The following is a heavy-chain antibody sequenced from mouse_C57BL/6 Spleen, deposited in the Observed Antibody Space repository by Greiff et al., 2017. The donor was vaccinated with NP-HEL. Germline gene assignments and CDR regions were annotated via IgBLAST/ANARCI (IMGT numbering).Heavy chain of an antibody. CDR2: INPYNGGT. Sequence: EVKLQESGPVLVKPGASVKMSCKASGYTFTDYYMNWVKQSHGKSLEWIGVINPYNGGTSYNQKFKGKATLTVDKSSSTAYMELNSLTSEDSAVYYCANYGSEYYAMDYWGQGTSVTVSS. J-gene: IGHJ4*01. CDR1: GYTFTDYY. D-gene: IGHD1-1*01. V-gene: IGHV1-19*01. CDR3: ANYGSEYYAMDY.